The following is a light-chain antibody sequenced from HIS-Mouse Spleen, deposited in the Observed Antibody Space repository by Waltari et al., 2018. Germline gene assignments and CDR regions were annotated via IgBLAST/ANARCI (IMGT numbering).Light chain of an antibody. CDR2: EGS. V-gene: IGLV2-23*01. J-gene: IGLJ3*02. Sequence: QSALTQPASVSGSPGQSITISCTGTSRAFGRYNLVSWYQQHPGKAPKLRIYEGSKRPSGVSNRFSGSKSGNTASLTISGLQAEDEADYYCCSYAGSSTWVFGGGTKLTVL. CDR3: CSYAGSSTWV. CDR1: SRAFGRYNL.